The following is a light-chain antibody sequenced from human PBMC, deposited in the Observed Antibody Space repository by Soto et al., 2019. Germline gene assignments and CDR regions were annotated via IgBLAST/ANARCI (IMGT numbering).Light chain of an antibody. J-gene: IGKJ2*01. CDR3: HQYGSSPPYT. CDR1: QSIINNY. Sequence: EVVLTQSPGTLSLSPGERATLSCRASQSIINNYLAWYQQRPGQAPRLLTYGSSDRATGIPGRFSGSGSGTDFTLTISRLEPADFAVYYCHQYGSSPPYTFGQGTKVEI. V-gene: IGKV3-20*01. CDR2: GSS.